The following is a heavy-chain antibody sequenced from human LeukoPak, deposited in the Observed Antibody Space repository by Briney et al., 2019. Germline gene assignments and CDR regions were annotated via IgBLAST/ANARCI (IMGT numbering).Heavy chain of an antibody. CDR1: GFTVSTSY. CDR2: LYVGGGS. CDR3: ARVQTIAGLFSWY. Sequence: GGSLRLSCAASGFTVSTSYMAWVRQAPGKGLEWVSVLYVGGGSYYADSVRGRFIISRDTSKDTVYLQMNSLRGEDTAVYYCARVQTIAGLFSWYWGQGTLVTVSS. J-gene: IGHJ4*02. V-gene: IGHV3-66*01. D-gene: IGHD5-24*01.